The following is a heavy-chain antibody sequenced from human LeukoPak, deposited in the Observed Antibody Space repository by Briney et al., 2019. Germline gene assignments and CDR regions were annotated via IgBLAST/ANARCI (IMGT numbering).Heavy chain of an antibody. V-gene: IGHV3-7*01. CDR1: GVTFSSYW. CDR2: IKQDGSEK. J-gene: IGHJ5*02. Sequence: GGSLRLSCAASGVTFSSYWMSWVRQAPGKGLEWVANIKQDGSEKYYVDSVKGRFTISRDNAKNSLYLQLNSLRAGDTAVYYCARPGSGKYSSNWFDPWGQGTLVTVSS. D-gene: IGHD6-6*01. CDR3: ARPGSGKYSSNWFDP.